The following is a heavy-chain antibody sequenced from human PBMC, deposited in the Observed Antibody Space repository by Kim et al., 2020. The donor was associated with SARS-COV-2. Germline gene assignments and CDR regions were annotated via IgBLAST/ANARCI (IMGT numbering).Heavy chain of an antibody. J-gene: IGHJ4*01. CDR3: AKTDGEVDSSLSGPDY. Sequence: RGSPRLSCAASGFTFSSYGMHWVRQAPGKGLEWVAVISYDGSNKYYADSVKGRFNISRDNSKNTLYLQMNSLRAEDTAVYYCAKTDGEVDSSLSGPDYWG. CDR2: ISYDGSNK. V-gene: IGHV3-30*18. D-gene: IGHD6-6*01. CDR1: GFTFSSYG.